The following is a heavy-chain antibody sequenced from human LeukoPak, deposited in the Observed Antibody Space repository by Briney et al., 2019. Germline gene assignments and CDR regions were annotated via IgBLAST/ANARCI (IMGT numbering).Heavy chain of an antibody. D-gene: IGHD2-15*01. CDR2: IYHSGST. V-gene: IGHV4-4*02. J-gene: IGHJ5*02. CDR3: ARPLGYCSDSRCPQSWFDP. CDR1: GGSISSSNW. Sequence: SGTLSLTCAVSGGSISSSNWWSWVRQPPGKGLEWIGEIYHSGSTNYNPSLKSRVTISVDKSKNQFSLKLSSVTAADTAVYYCARPLGYCSDSRCPQSWFDPWGQGTLVAVSS.